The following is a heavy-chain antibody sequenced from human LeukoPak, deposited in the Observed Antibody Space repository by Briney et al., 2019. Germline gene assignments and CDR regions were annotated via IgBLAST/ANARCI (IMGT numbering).Heavy chain of an antibody. D-gene: IGHD3-10*01. J-gene: IGHJ4*02. CDR2: TCYRSRWGN. Sequence: SQTLSLTCAISGDSVSNNIATWNWVRQSPSRGLEWLGRTCYRSRWGNDYAISVKGRITINPDTSRNQFSLQLNSVTPEDTAVYYCVRDSDDYYWALDFWGQGTPVTASS. CDR1: GDSVSNNIAT. CDR3: VRDSDDYYWALDF. V-gene: IGHV6-1*01.